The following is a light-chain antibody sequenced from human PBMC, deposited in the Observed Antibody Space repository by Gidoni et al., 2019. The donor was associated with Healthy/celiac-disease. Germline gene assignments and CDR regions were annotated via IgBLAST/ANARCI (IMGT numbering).Light chain of an antibody. CDR3: QAWDSSTEV. CDR2: QDS. J-gene: IGLJ1*01. CDR1: KLGDKY. V-gene: IGLV3-1*01. Sequence: SYLLPPPPSVSVSPGQTSSITCSGDKLGDKYACWYQQKPGQSPVLVIYQDSKRPSGIPERFAGSNAGNTATLTIRGTQAMDEADYYCQAWDSSTEVFGTGTKVTVL.